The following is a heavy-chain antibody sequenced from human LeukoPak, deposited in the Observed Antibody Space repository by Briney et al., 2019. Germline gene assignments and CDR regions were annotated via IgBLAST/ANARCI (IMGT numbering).Heavy chain of an antibody. CDR2: IYYSGST. CDR3: ASQYYYDSSGYYRLFDY. Sequence: SETLSLTCTVSGGSISSSSYYWGWIRQPPGKGLEWLGSIYYSGSTYYNPSLKSRVTISVDTSKNQFSLKLSSVTAADTAVYYCASQYYYDSSGYYRLFDYWGQGTLVSVSS. CDR1: GGSISSSSYY. J-gene: IGHJ4*02. D-gene: IGHD3-22*01. V-gene: IGHV4-39*01.